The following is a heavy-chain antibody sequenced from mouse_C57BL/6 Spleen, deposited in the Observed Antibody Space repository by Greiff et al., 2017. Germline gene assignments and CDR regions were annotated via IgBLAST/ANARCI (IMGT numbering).Heavy chain of an antibody. D-gene: IGHD1-1*01. CDR2: IDPSDSYT. J-gene: IGHJ4*01. Sequence: QVQLQQPGAELVKPGASVKLSCKASGYTFTSYWMQWVKQRPGQGLEWIGEIDPSDSYTNYNQKFKGKATLTVDTSSSTAYMQLSSLTSEDSAVYYCARPKVVAYYYAMDYWGQGTSVTVSS. CDR1: GYTFTSYW. V-gene: IGHV1-50*01. CDR3: ARPKVVAYYYAMDY.